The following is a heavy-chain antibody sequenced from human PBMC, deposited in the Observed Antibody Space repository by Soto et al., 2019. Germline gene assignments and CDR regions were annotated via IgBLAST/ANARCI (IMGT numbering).Heavy chain of an antibody. CDR2: ISAYNGNT. J-gene: IGHJ4*02. Sequence: QVQLVQSGAEVKKPGASVKVSCKASGYTFTSYGISWVRQAPGQGLEWMGWISAYNGNTNYAQKLQGRVTMTTDKSTSTAYMELRSLRSDATAVYYCARGPDCSSTSCYGNRLPFDYWGQGTLVTVSS. CDR3: ARGPDCSSTSCYGNRLPFDY. V-gene: IGHV1-18*01. D-gene: IGHD2-2*01. CDR1: GYTFTSYG.